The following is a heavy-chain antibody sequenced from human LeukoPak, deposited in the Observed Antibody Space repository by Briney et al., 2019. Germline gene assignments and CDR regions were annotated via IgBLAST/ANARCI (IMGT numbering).Heavy chain of an antibody. V-gene: IGHV1-69*05. CDR2: IIPFVGTT. CDR1: GGTFSSYG. J-gene: IGHJ4*02. D-gene: IGHD3-3*01. Sequence: SVKVSCKASGGTFSSYGISWVRQAPGQGLEWMGRIIPFVGTTNYAEKFQGSVTITTDESTSTVYMEVSSLRAEDTAVYYCARSPNNDFWSGWGYYFDYWGQGTLVTVSS. CDR3: ARSPNNDFWSGWGYYFDY.